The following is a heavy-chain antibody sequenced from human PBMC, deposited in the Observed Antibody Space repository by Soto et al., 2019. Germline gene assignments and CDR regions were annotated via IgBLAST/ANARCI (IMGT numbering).Heavy chain of an antibody. V-gene: IGHV3-23*01. J-gene: IGHJ6*02. D-gene: IGHD2-8*01. Sequence: VQLLESGGGMVQPGGSLRLSCGASGFAFGTYAMNWVRQAPGKGLEWVSGISSRGGSTFYADSVQGRFIISRDNSKNTLYLQMDNLRVEDTAIYYCAKGGAEMLGYYYYFVMDVWGQGTMVSVSS. CDR1: GFAFGTYA. CDR2: ISSRGGST. CDR3: AKGGAEMLGYYYYFVMDV.